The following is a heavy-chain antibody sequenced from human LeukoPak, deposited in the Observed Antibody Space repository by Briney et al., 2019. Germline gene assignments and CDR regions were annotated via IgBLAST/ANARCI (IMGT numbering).Heavy chain of an antibody. J-gene: IGHJ4*02. CDR2: IIPILGIA. CDR3: ARGHWGVAPY. V-gene: IGHV1-69*04. CDR1: GGTFSSYA. Sequence: GSSVKVSCKAPGGTFSSYAISWVRQAPGQGLEWMGRIIPILGIANYAQKFQGRVTITADKSTSTAYMELSSLRSEDTAVYYCARGHWGVAPYWGQGTLVTVSS. D-gene: IGHD7-27*01.